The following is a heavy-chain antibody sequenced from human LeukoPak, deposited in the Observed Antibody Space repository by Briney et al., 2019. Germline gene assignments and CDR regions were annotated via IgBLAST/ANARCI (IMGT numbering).Heavy chain of an antibody. V-gene: IGHV4-59*08. CDR1: GGSISSSY. D-gene: IGHD4-23*01. CDR2: IYYSGST. CDR3: ARTERWMMAFDI. J-gene: IGHJ3*02. Sequence: SETLSLTCTVSGGSISSSYWGWIRQPPGKGLEWIGFIYYSGSTNYNPSLKSRVTISVDTSKNQFSLKLSSVTAADTAVYYCARTERWMMAFDIWGQGTMVTVSS.